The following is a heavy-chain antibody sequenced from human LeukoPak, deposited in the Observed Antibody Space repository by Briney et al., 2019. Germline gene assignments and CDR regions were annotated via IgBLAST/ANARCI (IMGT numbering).Heavy chain of an antibody. Sequence: PGGSLRLSCAASGFTFSSYAMSWVRQAPGKGLEWVSAISGSGGSTYYADSVKGRFTISRDNAKNTLYLQMNSLRAEDTAVYYCARGEEIDFDYWGQGTLVTVSS. CDR3: ARGEEIDFDY. V-gene: IGHV3-23*01. CDR2: ISGSGGST. J-gene: IGHJ4*02. CDR1: GFTFSSYA.